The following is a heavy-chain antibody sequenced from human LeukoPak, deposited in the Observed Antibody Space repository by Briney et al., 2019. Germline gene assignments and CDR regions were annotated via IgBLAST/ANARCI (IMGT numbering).Heavy chain of an antibody. CDR3: ARHGDGDYWTYYYYMDV. V-gene: IGHV4-39*01. Sequence: PSETLSLTCTVSGGSISSSSYYWGWIRQPPGKGLEWIGSIYYSGSTYYNPSLKSRVTISVDTSKNQFSLKLSSVTAADTAVYYCARHGDGDYWTYYYYMDVWGKGTTVTVSS. J-gene: IGHJ6*03. CDR1: GGSISSSSYY. D-gene: IGHD4-17*01. CDR2: IYYSGST.